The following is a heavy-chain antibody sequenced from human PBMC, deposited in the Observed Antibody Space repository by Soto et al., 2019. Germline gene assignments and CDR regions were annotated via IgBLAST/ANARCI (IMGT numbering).Heavy chain of an antibody. V-gene: IGHV4-34*01. CDR2: INHSGST. D-gene: IGHD5-12*01. J-gene: IGHJ4*02. CDR1: GGSFSGYY. CDR3: ASIRGYSGYDARNFDY. Sequence: SETLSLTCAVYGGSFSGYYWSWIRQPPGKGLEWIGEINHSGSTNYNPSLKSRVTISVDTSKNQFSLKLSSVTAADTAVYYCASIRGYSGYDARNFDYWGQGTLVTVSS.